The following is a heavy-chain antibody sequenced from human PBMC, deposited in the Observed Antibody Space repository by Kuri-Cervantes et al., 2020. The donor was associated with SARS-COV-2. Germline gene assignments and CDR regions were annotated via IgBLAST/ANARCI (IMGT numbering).Heavy chain of an antibody. CDR2: LKSRSDGGAR. CDR3: TTDRGIASRPLFDY. J-gene: IGHJ4*02. D-gene: IGHD6-13*01. Sequence: GESLKISCAASGISFNNAWMGWVRQPPGKGLEWVGRLKSRSDGGARDYAEPVKGRFVISRDDATSTMYLQVNSLIIEDTGIYYCTTDRGIASRPLFDYWGQGTLVTVSS. V-gene: IGHV3-15*01. CDR1: GISFNNAW.